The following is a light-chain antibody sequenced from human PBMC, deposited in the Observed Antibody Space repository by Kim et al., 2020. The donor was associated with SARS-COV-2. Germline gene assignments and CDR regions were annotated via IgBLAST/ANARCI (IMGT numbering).Light chain of an antibody. Sequence: LPPGARATLSCRASQSVGSSSAWYQQSPGQPPRLLIYDASNRATGIPARFSGSGSGTDFTLTISNLEPEDVAVYYCQQRDNWPLTFGGGTKLEIK. V-gene: IGKV3-11*01. J-gene: IGKJ4*01. CDR3: QQRDNWPLT. CDR1: QSVGSS. CDR2: DAS.